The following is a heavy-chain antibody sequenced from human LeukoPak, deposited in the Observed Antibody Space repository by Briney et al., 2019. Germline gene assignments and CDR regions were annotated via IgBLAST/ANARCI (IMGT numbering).Heavy chain of an antibody. Sequence: GGSLRLSCAASGFTFSGFWVSWSRQAPGKGLEWVASINSNGSEGYYAGVVKGRFTIPRENAKTSLYLQINSLRAEDTAVYYCARSSYSSSSSVWGQGTMVTVSS. CDR3: ARSSYSSSSSV. CDR1: GFTFSGFW. D-gene: IGHD6-6*01. V-gene: IGHV3-7*03. J-gene: IGHJ3*01. CDR2: INSNGSEG.